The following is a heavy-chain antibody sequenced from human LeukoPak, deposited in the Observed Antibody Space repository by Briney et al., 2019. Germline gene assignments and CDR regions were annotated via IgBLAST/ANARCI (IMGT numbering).Heavy chain of an antibody. Sequence: PSETLSLTCTVAGGTISSYYWSWIRQPPGKGLEWIGYIYYSGSTNYNPSLKSRVTISVDTSKNQFSLKLSSVTAADTAVYYCARHGYSSGSLAWFDPWGQGTQVTVSS. V-gene: IGHV4-59*01. D-gene: IGHD6-19*01. CDR3: ARHGYSSGSLAWFDP. J-gene: IGHJ5*02. CDR2: IYYSGST. CDR1: GGTISSYY.